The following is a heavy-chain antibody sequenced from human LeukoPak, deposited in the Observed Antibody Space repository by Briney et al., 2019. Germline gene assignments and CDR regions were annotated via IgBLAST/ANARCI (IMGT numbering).Heavy chain of an antibody. Sequence: GGSLRLSCAASGFTFSIHAMSWVRQALGKGLKRVSGINDSGDSTYHADSVKGRFTISRDNSKNTLYLQMNSLRAEDTAVYYCAKSLDLAVAGIDYWGQGTLVTVSS. CDR2: INDSGDST. V-gene: IGHV3-23*01. J-gene: IGHJ4*02. CDR3: AKSLDLAVAGIDY. CDR1: GFTFSIHA. D-gene: IGHD6-19*01.